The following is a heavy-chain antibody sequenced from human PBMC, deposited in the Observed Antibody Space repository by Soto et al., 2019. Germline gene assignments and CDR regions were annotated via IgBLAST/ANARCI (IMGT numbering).Heavy chain of an antibody. J-gene: IGHJ5*02. CDR3: ARLGAHYRSLDP. V-gene: IGHV4-39*01. CDR1: GGSISSSSYY. Sequence: SETLSLTCTVSGGSISSSSYYWGWIRQPPGKGLEWIGSIYYSGSTYYNPSLKSRVTISLDTSKNQFSLRLSSVTAADTAIYYCARLGAHYRSLDPWGPATLVTVSS. CDR2: IYYSGST. D-gene: IGHD3-10*01.